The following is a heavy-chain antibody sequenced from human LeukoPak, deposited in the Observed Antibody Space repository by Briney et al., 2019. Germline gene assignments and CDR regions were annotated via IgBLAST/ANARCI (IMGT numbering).Heavy chain of an antibody. V-gene: IGHV3-21*01. J-gene: IGHJ4*02. CDR2: ISSSSSYI. Sequence: GGSLRLSCAASGFTFSSYSMNWVRQAPGKGLEWVSSISSSSSYIYYADSVKGRFTISRDNAKNSLYLQMNSLRAEDTAVYYCARDLVVDTAMPFDYWGQGTLVTVSP. CDR3: ARDLVVDTAMPFDY. D-gene: IGHD5-18*01. CDR1: GFTFSSYS.